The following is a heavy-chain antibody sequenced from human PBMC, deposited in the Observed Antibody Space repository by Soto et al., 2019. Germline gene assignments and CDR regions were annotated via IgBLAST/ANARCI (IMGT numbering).Heavy chain of an antibody. D-gene: IGHD4-17*01. CDR1: GGTFSSSS. CDR2: IIPIFGTA. CDR3: ARDKATVTTLAY. J-gene: IGHJ4*02. V-gene: IGHV1-69*05. Sequence: SVKVSCKASGGTFSSSSISWVRQAPGQGLEWMGGIIPIFGTANYAQKFQGRVTMTMDKSTSTAYMELSSLSSDDTAVYYCARDKATVTTLAYWGQGTLVTVSS.